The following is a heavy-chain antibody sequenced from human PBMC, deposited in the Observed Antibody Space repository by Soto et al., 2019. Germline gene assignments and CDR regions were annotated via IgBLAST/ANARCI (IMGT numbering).Heavy chain of an antibody. CDR1: GYTFTSYA. Sequence: AASVKVSCKASGYTFTSYAMHWVRQAPGQRLEWMGWINAGNGNTKYSQKFQGRVTITRDTSASTAYMELSSLRSEDTAVYYCASVLNYGSGSHNWFDPWGQGTLVTVSS. J-gene: IGHJ5*02. CDR3: ASVLNYGSGSHNWFDP. V-gene: IGHV1-3*01. D-gene: IGHD3-10*01. CDR2: INAGNGNT.